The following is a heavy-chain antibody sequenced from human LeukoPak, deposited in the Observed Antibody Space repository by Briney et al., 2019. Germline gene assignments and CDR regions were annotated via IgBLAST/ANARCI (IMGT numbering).Heavy chain of an antibody. J-gene: IGHJ4*02. CDR2: ISSSSSHT. CDR3: ARDSGTYGSGSYSH. V-gene: IGHV3-11*05. D-gene: IGHD3-10*01. CDR1: GFTFNDYY. Sequence: GGSLRLSCAASGFTFNDYYMSWIRQAPEKGLEWVSDISSSSSHTNYADSVKGRFTISRDNAKNSLYLQINSLRAEDTAVYYCARDSGTYGSGSYSHWGQGTLVTVSS.